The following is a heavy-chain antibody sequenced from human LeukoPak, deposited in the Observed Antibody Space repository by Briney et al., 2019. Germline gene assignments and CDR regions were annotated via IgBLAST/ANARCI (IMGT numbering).Heavy chain of an antibody. V-gene: IGHV4-61*05. CDR3: ARGPPNYYDSSDRGFDI. J-gene: IGHJ3*02. CDR2: IYYSGST. CDR1: GGSISSSSYY. Sequence: PSETLSLTCTVSGGSISSSSYYWGWIRQPPGKGLEWIGYIYYSGSTNYNPSLKSRVTISVDTSKNQFSLKLSSVTAADTAVYYCARGPPNYYDSSDRGFDIWGQGTMVTVSS. D-gene: IGHD3-22*01.